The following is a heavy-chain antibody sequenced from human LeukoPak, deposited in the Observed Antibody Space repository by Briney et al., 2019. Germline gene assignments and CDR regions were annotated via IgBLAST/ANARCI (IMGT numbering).Heavy chain of an antibody. CDR3: ARELFWSGYYYGMDV. CDR2: IYYSGST. V-gene: IGHV4-31*03. CDR1: GGSISSGGYY. Sequence: SETLSLTCTVSGGSISSGGYYWSWIRQHPGKGLEWIGYIYYSGSTYYNPSLKSRVTISVDTSKNQFSLKLSSVTAADTAVYYCARELFWSGYYYGMDVWGQGSLVTVSS. J-gene: IGHJ6*02. D-gene: IGHD3-3*01.